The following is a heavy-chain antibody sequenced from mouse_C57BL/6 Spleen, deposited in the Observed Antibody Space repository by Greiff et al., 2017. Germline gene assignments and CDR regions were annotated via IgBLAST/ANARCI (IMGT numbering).Heavy chain of an antibody. Sequence: EVQRVESGGGLVKPGGSLKLSCAASGFTFSDYGMHWVRQAPEKGLEWVAYISSGSSTIYYADTVKGRFTISRDNAKNTLFLQMTSLRSEDTAMYYCARMLDDYDGDYYAMDYWGQGTSVTVSS. CDR2: ISSGSSTI. CDR3: ARMLDDYDGDYYAMDY. J-gene: IGHJ4*01. CDR1: GFTFSDYG. D-gene: IGHD2-4*01. V-gene: IGHV5-17*01.